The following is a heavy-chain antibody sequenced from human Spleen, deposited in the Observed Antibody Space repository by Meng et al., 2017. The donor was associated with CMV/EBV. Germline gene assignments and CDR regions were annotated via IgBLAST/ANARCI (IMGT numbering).Heavy chain of an antibody. CDR2: MTPNTGNT. CDR1: GYTFTSYD. V-gene: IGHV1-8*01. CDR3: ARGRGYCSGGSCYRWFDP. J-gene: IGHJ5*02. Sequence: ASVKVSCKASGYTFTSYDINWVRQASGQGLEWMGLMTPNTGNTGYAQKFQGRVSMKRSTSVSTAYMELSSLRSEDTAVYYCARGRGYCSGGSCYRWFDPWGQGTLVTVSS. D-gene: IGHD2-15*01.